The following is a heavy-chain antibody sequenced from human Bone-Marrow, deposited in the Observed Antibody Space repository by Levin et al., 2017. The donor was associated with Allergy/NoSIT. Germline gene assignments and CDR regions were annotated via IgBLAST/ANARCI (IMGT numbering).Heavy chain of an antibody. J-gene: IGHJ4*02. D-gene: IGHD2-2*01. Sequence: GESLKISCAASGFTFSSYDMHWVRQATGRGLEWVSAIGTAADSYYSGSVKGRFTVPRDNAKNSFYLQMNSLRAGDTAVYYCARVALPRYCTSTSCSDSGYYFDYWGQGTLVTVSS. CDR3: ARVALPRYCTSTSCSDSGYYFDY. CDR1: GFTFSSYD. CDR2: IGTAADS. V-gene: IGHV3-13*04.